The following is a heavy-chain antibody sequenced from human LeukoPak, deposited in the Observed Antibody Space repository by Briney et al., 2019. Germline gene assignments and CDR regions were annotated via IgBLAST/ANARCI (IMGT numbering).Heavy chain of an antibody. CDR2: INHSGST. D-gene: IGHD5/OR15-5a*01. J-gene: IGHJ4*02. Sequence: PSETLSLTCAVYGGSFSGYYWSWIRQPPGKGLEWIGEINHSGSTNYNPSLKSRVTISVDTSKNQFSLKMYPVTATDRAVYYCARRSGLRSLDFWGQGTLVTVSS. CDR1: GGSFSGYY. V-gene: IGHV4-34*01. CDR3: ARRSGLRSLDF.